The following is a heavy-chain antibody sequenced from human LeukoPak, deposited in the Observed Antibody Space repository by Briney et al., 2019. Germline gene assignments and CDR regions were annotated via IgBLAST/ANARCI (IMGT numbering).Heavy chain of an antibody. CDR1: GGSIRSGSYY. CDR3: AQDRYLSASMPWFDP. Sequence: PSETLSLTCTVSGGSIRSGSYYWSWIRQPAGKGLEWIGRIYTSGGTYYNPSLKSRVTISVDTSKNHFSLKLSSVTAADTAVYYCAQDRYLSASMPWFDPWGQGTLVTVSS. D-gene: IGHD2-2*01. CDR2: IYTSGGT. J-gene: IGHJ5*02. V-gene: IGHV4-61*02.